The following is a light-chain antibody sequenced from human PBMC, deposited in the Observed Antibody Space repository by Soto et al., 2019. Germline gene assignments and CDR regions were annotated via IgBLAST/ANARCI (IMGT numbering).Light chain of an antibody. V-gene: IGKV3-20*01. Sequence: IVLTHSLAALSLSPGDRAVLSCRASQSVSRSLTWYQHKPGQAPRLLIYDASTRATGIPRRFSGSGSGTDFTLTISRLEPEDFAVYYCQQYGSSGTSGQGTKVDIK. J-gene: IGKJ1*01. CDR1: QSVSRS. CDR3: QQYGSSGT. CDR2: DAS.